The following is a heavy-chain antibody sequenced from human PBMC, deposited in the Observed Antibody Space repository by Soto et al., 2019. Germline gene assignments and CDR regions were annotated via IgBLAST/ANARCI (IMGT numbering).Heavy chain of an antibody. CDR3: ARAHANYDFWSGYWEYYYYGMDV. D-gene: IGHD3-3*01. J-gene: IGHJ6*02. CDR1: GYTFTSYG. V-gene: IGHV1-18*01. CDR2: ISAYNGNT. Sequence: GASVKVSCKASGYTFTSYGISWVRQAPGQGLEWMGWISAYNGNTNYAQKLQGRVTMTTDASTSTAYMELRSLRSDDTAVYYCARAHANYDFWSGYWEYYYYGMDVWGQGTTVTVSS.